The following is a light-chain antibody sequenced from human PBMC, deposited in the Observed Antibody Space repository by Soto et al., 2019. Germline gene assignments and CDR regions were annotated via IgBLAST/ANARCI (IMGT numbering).Light chain of an antibody. CDR1: SSDVGGYNY. CDR3: CSYAGSPRYV. J-gene: IGLJ1*01. V-gene: IGLV2-11*01. Sequence: QSALTQPRAVSGSPGQSVTISCTGTSSDVGGYNYVSWYQQHPGKAHKVMIYDVSERPSGVPDRFSGSKSGNTASLTISGLQAEDEADCYCCSYAGSPRYVLGTGTKLTVL. CDR2: DVS.